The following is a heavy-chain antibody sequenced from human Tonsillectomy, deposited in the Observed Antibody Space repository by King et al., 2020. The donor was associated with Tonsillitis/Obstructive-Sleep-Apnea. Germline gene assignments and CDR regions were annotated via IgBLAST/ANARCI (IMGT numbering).Heavy chain of an antibody. CDR3: TREPMIAPYGMDV. CDR1: GFTFGDYA. Sequence: VQLVESGGGLVQPGRSLKLSCAVSGFTFGDYALRWVRQAPGKGREWVSFIRSKPYGGTIEYAASVKGRFTISRDDSKGIAYLQMNSLKTEDTAVYYCTREPMIAPYGMDVWGRGTTVTVSS. J-gene: IGHJ6*02. CDR2: IRSKPYGGTI. V-gene: IGHV3-49*04. D-gene: IGHD3-22*01.